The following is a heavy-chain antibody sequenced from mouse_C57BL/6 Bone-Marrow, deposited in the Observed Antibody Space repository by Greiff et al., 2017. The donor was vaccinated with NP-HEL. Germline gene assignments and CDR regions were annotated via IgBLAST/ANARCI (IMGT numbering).Heavy chain of an antibody. D-gene: IGHD1-1*02. CDR2: IDPETGGT. V-gene: IGHV1-15*01. CDR1: GYTFTDYE. CDR3: TRSPPTGTPRGFAY. Sequence: VQLQQSGAELVRPGASVTLSCKASGYTFTDYEMHWVKQTPVHGLEWIGAIDPETGGTAYNQKFKGKAILTAAKSSSTAYMELRSLTSEDSAVYYCTRSPPTGTPRGFAYWGQGTLVTVSA. J-gene: IGHJ3*01.